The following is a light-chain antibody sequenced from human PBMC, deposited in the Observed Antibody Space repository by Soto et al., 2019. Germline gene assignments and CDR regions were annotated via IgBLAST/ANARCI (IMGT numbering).Light chain of an antibody. J-gene: IGKJ1*01. V-gene: IGKV1-27*01. CDR1: QGISNY. CDR3: QSITVPPTT. Sequence: DIQMTQSPSSLSASVGDRVTITCRARQGISNYLAWYQQKPGKVPKLLIYAASTLQSGVPSRFSGSGSGTDFTLTISSLQPEDVAIYYCQSITVPPTTFGQGTKVEIK. CDR2: AAS.